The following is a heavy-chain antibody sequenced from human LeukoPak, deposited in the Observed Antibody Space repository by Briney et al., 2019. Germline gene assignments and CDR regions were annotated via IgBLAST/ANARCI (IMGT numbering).Heavy chain of an antibody. V-gene: IGHV3-21*01. CDR3: ARGGYDSIPFDP. D-gene: IGHD3-22*01. Sequence: GGSLRLSCAASGFTFSSYSMNWVGQAPGKGLEWVSSISSSSSYIYYADSVKGRFTISRDNAKNSLYLQMNSLRAEDTAVYYCARGGYDSIPFDPWGQGTLVTVSS. CDR1: GFTFSSYS. J-gene: IGHJ5*02. CDR2: ISSSSSYI.